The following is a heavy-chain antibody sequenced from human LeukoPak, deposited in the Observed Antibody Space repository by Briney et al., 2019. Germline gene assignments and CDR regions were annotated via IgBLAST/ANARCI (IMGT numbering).Heavy chain of an antibody. J-gene: IGHJ4*02. Sequence: GGSLRLSCAASGFSFSGHWMHWARQLPGKGLVWVSRISPTGSTTSYADSVKGRFTVSRDNAKNTLYLQVNNLRAEDTAVYYCARGPSSNWTGLDFWGQGTLLTVSS. CDR1: GFSFSGHW. D-gene: IGHD1-1*01. CDR3: ARGPSSNWTGLDF. CDR2: ISPTGSTT. V-gene: IGHV3-74*01.